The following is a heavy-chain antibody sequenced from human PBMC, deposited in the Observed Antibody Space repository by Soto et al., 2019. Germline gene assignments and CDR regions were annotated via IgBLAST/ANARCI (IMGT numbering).Heavy chain of an antibody. Sequence: ASVKVSCKASGYTCTSYYMHGVLQSALQGLEWMGIINPSGGSTSYAQKFQGRVTMTRDTSTSTVYMELSSLRSEDTAVYYCARVKKGYCSGGSCYDAFDIWGQGTMVTV. CDR2: INPSGGST. CDR3: ARVKKGYCSGGSCYDAFDI. J-gene: IGHJ3*02. CDR1: GYTCTSYY. V-gene: IGHV1-46*01. D-gene: IGHD2-15*01.